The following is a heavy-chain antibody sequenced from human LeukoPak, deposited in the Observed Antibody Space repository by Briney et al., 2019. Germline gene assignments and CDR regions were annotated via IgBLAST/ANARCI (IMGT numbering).Heavy chain of an antibody. J-gene: IGHJ3*02. CDR3: AKDIQELLHAFDI. V-gene: IGHV3-7*03. CDR2: IKQDGSEK. Sequence: SGGSLRLSCAASGFTFSNAWMSWVRQAPGKGLEWVANIKQDGSEKYYVDSVKGRFTISRDNAKNSLYLQMNSLRAEDTALYYCAKDIQELLHAFDIWGQGTMVTVSS. D-gene: IGHD1-26*01. CDR1: GFTFSNAW.